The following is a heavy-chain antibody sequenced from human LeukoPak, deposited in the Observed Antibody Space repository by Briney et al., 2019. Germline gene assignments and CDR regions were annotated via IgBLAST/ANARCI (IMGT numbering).Heavy chain of an antibody. CDR2: ISPSGTI. Sequence: SETLSLTCTVSGGYTGSHYWSWIRQPAGKGLEWIGRISPSGTIHYKPSLGSRVTMSVDTSKNYFSLRLSSVIAADTAVYYCARDFYASGFYFWFDPWGQGILATVSS. CDR1: GGYTGSHY. D-gene: IGHD2/OR15-2a*01. CDR3: ARDFYASGFYFWFDP. V-gene: IGHV4-4*07. J-gene: IGHJ5*02.